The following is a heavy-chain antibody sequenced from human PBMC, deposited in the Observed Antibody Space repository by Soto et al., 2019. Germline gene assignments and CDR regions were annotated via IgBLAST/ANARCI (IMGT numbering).Heavy chain of an antibody. CDR3: AKNRLYGDYYYYYMDV. D-gene: IGHD4-17*01. Sequence: GGSLRLSCAASGFTFSSYAMSWVRQAPGKGLEWVSAISNSGGSTYYADSVKGRFTISRDNSKNTLYLQMNSLRAEDTAVYYCAKNRLYGDYYYYYMDVWGKGTTVTVSS. V-gene: IGHV3-23*01. CDR2: ISNSGGST. CDR1: GFTFSSYA. J-gene: IGHJ6*03.